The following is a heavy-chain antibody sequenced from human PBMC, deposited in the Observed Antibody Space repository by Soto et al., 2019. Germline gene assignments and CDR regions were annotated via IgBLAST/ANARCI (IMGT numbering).Heavy chain of an antibody. CDR1: GFIFRSYG. CDR2: ISNDGSFK. CDR3: AKDQRIVGATRGYIDY. Sequence: QVHLVESGGGVVQPGRSLRLSCAASGFIFRSYGMHWVRQAPGKGLEWVAVISNDGSFKYHVDSVKGRVTISRDNSKNTLFLEMNSLRAEDTAVYYCAKDQRIVGATRGYIDYWGQGTRVTVSS. V-gene: IGHV3-30*18. D-gene: IGHD1-26*01. J-gene: IGHJ4*02.